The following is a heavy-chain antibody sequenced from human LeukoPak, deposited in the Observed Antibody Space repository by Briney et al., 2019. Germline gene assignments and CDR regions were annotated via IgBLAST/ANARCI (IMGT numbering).Heavy chain of an antibody. D-gene: IGHD3-22*01. CDR1: GFTFSGSA. J-gene: IGHJ4*02. CDR3: TRDLYYYDSSGSGY. Sequence: PGGSLRLSCAASGFTFSGSAMHWVRQAPGKGLEWVGFIRSKAYGGTTEYAASVKGRFTISRDDSKSIAYLQMNSLKTEDTAVYYCTRDLYYYDSSGSGYWGQGTLVTVSS. CDR2: IRSKAYGGTT. V-gene: IGHV3-49*04.